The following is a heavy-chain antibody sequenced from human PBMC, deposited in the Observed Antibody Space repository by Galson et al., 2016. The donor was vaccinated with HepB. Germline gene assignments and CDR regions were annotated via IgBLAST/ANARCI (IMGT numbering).Heavy chain of an antibody. D-gene: IGHD2-15*01. CDR1: GFTFSNYA. Sequence: SLRLSCAASGFTFSNYAMHWVRQAPGKGLEWVAGISYNGNNKSYADSVKGRFTISRDNAKNTLYLQMNSLNDEDTAVYYCTKDRVPLNSHSNYYGMYVWGQGTTVTVSS. V-gene: IGHV3-30-3*01. CDR2: ISYNGNNK. CDR3: TKDRVPLNSHSNYYGMYV. J-gene: IGHJ6*02.